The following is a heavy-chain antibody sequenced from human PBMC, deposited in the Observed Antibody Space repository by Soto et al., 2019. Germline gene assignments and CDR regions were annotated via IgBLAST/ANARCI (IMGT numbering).Heavy chain of an antibody. D-gene: IGHD1-1*01. CDR1: GFTFSSYG. CDR3: AKDLAKHWNNDRFYYYGMDV. CDR2: ISYDGSNK. V-gene: IGHV3-30*18. J-gene: IGHJ6*02. Sequence: QPGGSLRLSCAASGFTFSSYGMHWVRQAPGKGLEWVAVISYDGSNKYYADSVKGRFTISRDNSKNTLYLQMNSLRAEDTAVYYCAKDLAKHWNNDRFYYYGMDVWGQGTTVTV.